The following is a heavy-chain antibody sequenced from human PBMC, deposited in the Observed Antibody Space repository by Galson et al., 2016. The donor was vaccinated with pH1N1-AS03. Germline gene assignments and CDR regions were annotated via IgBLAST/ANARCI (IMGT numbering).Heavy chain of an antibody. J-gene: IGHJ4*02. CDR2: INPSSGGT. CDR3: ARGGGSSLDY. CDR1: GYTFSDYY. Sequence: SVKVSCKASGYTFSDYYMHWVRQAPGQELEWMGWINPSSGGTKYTQKFQGRVTMTRDTSISTAYMGLSRLTSDDTAVYFCARGGGSSLDYWGLGTLVTVSS. D-gene: IGHD1-26*01. V-gene: IGHV1-2*02.